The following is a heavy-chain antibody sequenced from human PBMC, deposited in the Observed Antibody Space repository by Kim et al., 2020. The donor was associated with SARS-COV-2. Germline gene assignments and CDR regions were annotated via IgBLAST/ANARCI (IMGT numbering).Heavy chain of an antibody. D-gene: IGHD3-10*01. J-gene: IGHJ5*02. Sequence: YRPSFQGHATISADKSISTAYRQWSSLKASDTAMYYCARRGVRGKNWFDPWGQGTLVTVSS. V-gene: IGHV5-10-1*01. CDR3: ARRGVRGKNWFDP.